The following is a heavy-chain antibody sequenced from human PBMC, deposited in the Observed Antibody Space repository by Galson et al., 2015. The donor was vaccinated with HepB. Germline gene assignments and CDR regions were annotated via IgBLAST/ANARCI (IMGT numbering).Heavy chain of an antibody. CDR2: IYHSGST. V-gene: IGHV4-38-2*02. J-gene: IGHJ6*02. CDR3: ARDSRGSYPYYYYGMDV. CDR1: GYSISSGYY. D-gene: IGHD1-26*01. Sequence: SETLSLTCAVSGYSISSGYYWGWIRQPPGKGLEWIGSIYHSGSTYYNPSLKSRVTISVDTSKNQFSLKLSSVTAADTAVYYCARDSRGSYPYYYYGMDVWGQGTTVTVSS.